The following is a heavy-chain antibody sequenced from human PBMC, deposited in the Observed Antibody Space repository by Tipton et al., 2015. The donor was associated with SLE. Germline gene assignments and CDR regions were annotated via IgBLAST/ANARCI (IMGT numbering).Heavy chain of an antibody. CDR2: ISYSGDT. J-gene: IGHJ4*02. Sequence: TLSLTCTGSGDSITNSNYNWGWIRQSPGKGLEWMGSISYSGDTNYNPYLMSRVTIPRDTSKNQFSLQLSFVTAADTAFYYCARIGDFWSGRIDYWGQGTLITVSS. CDR1: GDSITNSNYN. D-gene: IGHD3-3*01. V-gene: IGHV4-39*07. CDR3: ARIGDFWSGRIDY.